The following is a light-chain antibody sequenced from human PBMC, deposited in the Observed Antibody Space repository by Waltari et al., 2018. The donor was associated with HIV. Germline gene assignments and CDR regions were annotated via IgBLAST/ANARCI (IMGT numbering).Light chain of an antibody. CDR3: CSYAGFSTYVL. CDR2: EVT. Sequence: QSALTQPASVSGSPGQSITISCTGTSNDVGSYDLVSWYQQHPGKAPKLMIYEVTKRPSGVANRFSGSKAGNTASLTISGLQAEDEADYDCCSYAGFSTYVLFGGGTKLTVL. CDR1: SNDVGSYDL. J-gene: IGLJ2*01. V-gene: IGLV2-23*02.